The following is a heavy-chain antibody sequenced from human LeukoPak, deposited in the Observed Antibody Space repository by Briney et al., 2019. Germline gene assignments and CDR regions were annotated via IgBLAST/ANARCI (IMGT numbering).Heavy chain of an antibody. CDR1: GGSISSGGYY. CDR3: ARAVYGGIGVLGY. V-gene: IGHV4-31*03. Sequence: SQTLSLTCTVSGGSISSGGYYWSWIRQHPGKGLEWIGYIYYSGSTYYNPSLKSRVTISVDTSKNQFSLKLSSVAAADTAVYYCARAVYGGIGVLGYWGQGTLVTVSS. CDR2: IYYSGST. J-gene: IGHJ4*02. D-gene: IGHD4-17*01.